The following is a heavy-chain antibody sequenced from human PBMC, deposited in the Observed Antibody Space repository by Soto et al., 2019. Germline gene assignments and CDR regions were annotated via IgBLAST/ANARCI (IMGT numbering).Heavy chain of an antibody. Sequence: QVQLVESGGGVVQPGRSLRLSCAASGFTFSSYAMHWVRQAPGKGLEWVAVISYDGSNKYYADSVKGRFTISRDNSKNTLYLQMNSLRAEDTAVYYCAREEYYYDSCGYYYYYYGMDVWGQGTTVTVSS. CDR1: GFTFSSYA. CDR2: ISYDGSNK. D-gene: IGHD3-22*01. J-gene: IGHJ6*02. CDR3: AREEYYYDSCGYYYYYYGMDV. V-gene: IGHV3-30-3*01.